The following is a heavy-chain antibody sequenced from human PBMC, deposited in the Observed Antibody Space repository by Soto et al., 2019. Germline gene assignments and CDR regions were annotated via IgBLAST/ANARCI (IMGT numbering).Heavy chain of an antibody. CDR2: ISSTGSGT. J-gene: IGHJ4*02. D-gene: IGHD1-1*01. CDR3: VRDLHEPLPADVLQVAN. CDR1: GFTFSSYE. V-gene: IGHV3-48*03. Sequence: EVQLVESGGDLVQPGGSLRLSCAASGFTFSSYEMHWVRQAPGKGLEWISYISSTGSGTHYADSVKRRFTISRHNARNSLSLQMNSLRAEDTAIYYCVRDLHEPLPADVLQVANWGQGTQVTVSS.